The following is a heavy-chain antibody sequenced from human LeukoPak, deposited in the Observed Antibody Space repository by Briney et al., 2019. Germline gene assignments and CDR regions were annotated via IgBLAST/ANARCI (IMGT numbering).Heavy chain of an antibody. J-gene: IGHJ6*03. CDR1: RYTFTIFV. CDR3: ARGNEYSSSYFMDV. D-gene: IGHD6-6*01. CDR2: ISGYSGNT. Sequence: GATVKPSCKPSRYTFTIFVISWVGQAPGPGLECMGWISGYSGNTNIAQKLQGRVTMTTDTSTSTAYMEVRSLRSDDTAVYYCARGNEYSSSYFMDVWGKGTTVTVSS. V-gene: IGHV1-18*01.